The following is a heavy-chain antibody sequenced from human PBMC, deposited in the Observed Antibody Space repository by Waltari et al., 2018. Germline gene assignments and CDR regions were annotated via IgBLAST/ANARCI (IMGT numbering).Heavy chain of an antibody. Sequence: EVQLVESGGGSVQPGGSLRLSCAASGMTFSNYWMNWVRQAPGKVLEVVANIKQDGSEKNYVDSVEGRFSISRDNAQNSLYLQMNSLRAEDTAIYYCVTGLTTVTAKDYFDHWGQGALVTVSS. J-gene: IGHJ4*02. D-gene: IGHD4-17*01. V-gene: IGHV3-7*01. CDR3: VTGLTTVTAKDYFDH. CDR2: IKQDGSEK. CDR1: GMTFSNYW.